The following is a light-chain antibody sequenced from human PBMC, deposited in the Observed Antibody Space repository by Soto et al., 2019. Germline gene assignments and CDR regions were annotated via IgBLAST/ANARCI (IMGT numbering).Light chain of an antibody. CDR2: AAS. V-gene: IGKV1-39*01. CDR1: QSISSY. J-gene: IGKJ1*01. CDR3: QQSYSTPPWT. Sequence: DIQMTQSPSSLSASVGDRVTITCRASQSISSYLNWYQQKPGKAPKLLIYAASSLQSGVPSRFXGSGPGTDFTLTISSLQPEDFATYYCQQSYSTPPWTFGQGTKVEIK.